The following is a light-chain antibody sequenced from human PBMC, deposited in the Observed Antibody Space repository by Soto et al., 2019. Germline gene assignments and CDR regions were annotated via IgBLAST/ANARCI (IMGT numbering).Light chain of an antibody. CDR3: QQSFSTRALT. Sequence: DIQMTQSPPSLSASVRDRVTITCRASQSISNFLNCYQQTPGRAPKLLIYAASSLQSGVPSRFSGSGSGTDFTLTISRLQPEDFATYFCQQSFSTRALTFGGGTKVEIK. V-gene: IGKV1-39*01. CDR1: QSISNF. J-gene: IGKJ4*01. CDR2: AAS.